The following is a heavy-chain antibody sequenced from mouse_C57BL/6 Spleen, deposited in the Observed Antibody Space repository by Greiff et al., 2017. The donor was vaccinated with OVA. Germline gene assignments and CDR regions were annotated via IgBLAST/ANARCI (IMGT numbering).Heavy chain of an antibody. D-gene: IGHD2-12*01. Sequence: QVQLQQPGAELVKPVASVKMSCKASGYTFTSYWITWVKQRPGQGLEWIGDIYPGSGSTNYNEKFKSKATLTVDTSSSTAYMQLSSLTSEDSAVYYCARSSYPYAMDYWGQGTSVTVSS. J-gene: IGHJ4*01. CDR3: ARSSYPYAMDY. V-gene: IGHV1-55*01. CDR1: GYTFTSYW. CDR2: IYPGSGST.